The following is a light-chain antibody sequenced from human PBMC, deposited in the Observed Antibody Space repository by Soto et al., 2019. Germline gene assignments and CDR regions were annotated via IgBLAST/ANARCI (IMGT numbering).Light chain of an antibody. Sequence: QSVLTQPPSVSGAPGQRVTISCTGSSSNIGAGYPVHWYQQLPGTAPKLLVAGNRPSGVPDRFSVSKSGASASLAITGFQTGAEADYYCGSWDSSLSAYVFGTGTKLTVL. J-gene: IGLJ1*01. V-gene: IGLV1-40*01. CDR1: SSNIGAGYP. CDR3: GSWDSSLSAYV. CDR2: G.